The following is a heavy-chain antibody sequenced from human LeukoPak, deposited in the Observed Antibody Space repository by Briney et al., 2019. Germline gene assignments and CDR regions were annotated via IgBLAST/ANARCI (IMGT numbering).Heavy chain of an antibody. Sequence: SSETLSLTCTVSGGSISSYYWSWIRQAPGKGLECIGYIYYSGSTNYNPSLKSRVTLSVDVSKRQFSLSLTSATTADTAVYYCARTGSSGSFSDYWGQGTLVTVSS. V-gene: IGHV4-59*01. J-gene: IGHJ4*02. CDR1: GGSISSYY. CDR2: IYYSGST. D-gene: IGHD3-10*01. CDR3: ARTGSSGSFSDY.